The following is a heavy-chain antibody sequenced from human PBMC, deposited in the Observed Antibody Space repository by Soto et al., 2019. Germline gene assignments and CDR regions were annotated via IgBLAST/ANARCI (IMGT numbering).Heavy chain of an antibody. CDR1: GYTFTTYA. Sequence: QVQLVQSGAEVKKPGAPVKVSCKTSGYTFTTYAIHWVRQAPGQRLEWMGWINTVNGDTKYSQKFQGRITITRDTSAATVYMELSRLTSEDTAVYYCATWAQLGFDYWGQGTLVTVSS. CDR2: INTVNGDT. D-gene: IGHD1-1*01. J-gene: IGHJ4*02. V-gene: IGHV1-3*04. CDR3: ATWAQLGFDY.